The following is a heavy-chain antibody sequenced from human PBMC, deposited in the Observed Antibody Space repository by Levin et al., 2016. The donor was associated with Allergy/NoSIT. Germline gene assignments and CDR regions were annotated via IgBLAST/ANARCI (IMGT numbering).Heavy chain of an antibody. CDR2: ISGSGGST. CDR3: AKDPSGIVVVPAAISDY. Sequence: VRQAPGKGLEWVSAISGSGGSTYYADSVKGRFTISRDNSKNTLYLQMNSLRAEDTAVYYCAKDPSGIVVVPAAISDYWGQGTLVTVSS. D-gene: IGHD2-2*02. V-gene: IGHV3-23*01. J-gene: IGHJ4*02.